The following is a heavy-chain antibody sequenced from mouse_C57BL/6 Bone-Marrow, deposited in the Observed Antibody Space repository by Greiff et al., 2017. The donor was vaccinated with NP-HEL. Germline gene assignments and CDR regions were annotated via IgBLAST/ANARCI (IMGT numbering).Heavy chain of an antibody. CDR3: ARVYYGSSPYYYAMDY. CDR2: ISDGGSYT. Sequence: EVKLVESGGGLVKPGGSLKLSCAASGFTFSSYAMSWVRQTPEKRLEWVATISDGGSYTYYPDNVKGRFTISRDNAKNNLYLQMSHLKSEDTAMYYCARVYYGSSPYYYAMDYWGQGTSVTVSS. CDR1: GFTFSSYA. D-gene: IGHD1-1*01. V-gene: IGHV5-4*03. J-gene: IGHJ4*01.